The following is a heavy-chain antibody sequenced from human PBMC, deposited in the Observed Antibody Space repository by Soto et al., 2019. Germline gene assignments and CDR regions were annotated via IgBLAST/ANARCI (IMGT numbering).Heavy chain of an antibody. CDR1: GGSFSTYY. Sequence: ETLSLTCAVYGGSFSTYYWNWIRQPPGKGLEWIGEINHSGNTQYNPSLKSRVTMSVDTSKNQFSLKLSSVTAADTAVYYCARRESYDILTGYYHFDYWGQGTLVTVSS. D-gene: IGHD3-9*01. J-gene: IGHJ4*02. CDR3: ARRESYDILTGYYHFDY. CDR2: INHSGNT. V-gene: IGHV4-34*01.